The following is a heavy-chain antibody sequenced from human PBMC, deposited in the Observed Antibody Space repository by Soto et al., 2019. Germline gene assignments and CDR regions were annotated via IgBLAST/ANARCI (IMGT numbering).Heavy chain of an antibody. CDR1: GFTFSRYG. Sequence: QVQLVESGGGVVQPGRSLRLSCAASGFTFSRYGMHWVRQAPGKGLEWVALIWYDGNNEYYAQSVKGRFTISRDNSKNTLHLQMNSLRAEDTVVYYCASLGSITIFGEVTEDTLDIWGQGTMVNVFS. CDR2: IWYDGNNE. V-gene: IGHV3-33*01. D-gene: IGHD3-3*01. CDR3: ASLGSITIFGEVTEDTLDI. J-gene: IGHJ3*02.